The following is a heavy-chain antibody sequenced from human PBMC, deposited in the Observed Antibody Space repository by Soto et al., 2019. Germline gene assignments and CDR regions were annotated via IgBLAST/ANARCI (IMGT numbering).Heavy chain of an antibody. J-gene: IGHJ4*02. CDR2: ISSSSYI. V-gene: IGHV3-21*01. Sequence: GGSLRLSCAASGFTFSSYRMNWVRQAPGKGLEWVSSISSSSYIYYSDSVKGRFTISRDNAKNSLYLQMNSLRAEDTAVYYCASAPNYDVLTGSLDCWGQGTLVTVSS. CDR1: GFTFSSYR. CDR3: ASAPNYDVLTGSLDC. D-gene: IGHD3-9*01.